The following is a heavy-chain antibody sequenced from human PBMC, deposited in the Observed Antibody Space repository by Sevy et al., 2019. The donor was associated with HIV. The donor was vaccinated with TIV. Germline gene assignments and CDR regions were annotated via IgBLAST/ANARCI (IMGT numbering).Heavy chain of an antibody. CDR2: MNPNSGNT. D-gene: IGHD4-17*01. J-gene: IGHJ6*02. CDR3: ARGSTVTTYYYGMDV. V-gene: IGHV1-8*03. Sequence: ASVKVSCKASGYTFTSYDINWVRQATGQGLEWMVWMNPNSGNTGYPQKFQGRVTITRNTSISTAYMELSSLRSEDTAVSYCARGSTVTTYYYGMDVWGQGTTVTVSS. CDR1: GYTFTSYD.